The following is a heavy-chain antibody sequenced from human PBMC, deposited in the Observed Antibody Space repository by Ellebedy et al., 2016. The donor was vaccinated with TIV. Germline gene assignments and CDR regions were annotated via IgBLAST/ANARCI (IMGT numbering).Heavy chain of an antibody. CDR2: FLNTVDI. Sequence: MPSETLSLTCTVSGGSVSSGDYYWSWIRQPPGKGLEWIGYFLNTVDINYNPSLKSRVTISVDTSKNHLSLHLNSVTAADTAVYYCVADSAGDVYRHFDYWGQGALVTVSS. D-gene: IGHD5/OR15-5a*01. J-gene: IGHJ4*02. CDR1: GGSVSSGDYY. CDR3: VADSAGDVYRHFDY. V-gene: IGHV4-61*03.